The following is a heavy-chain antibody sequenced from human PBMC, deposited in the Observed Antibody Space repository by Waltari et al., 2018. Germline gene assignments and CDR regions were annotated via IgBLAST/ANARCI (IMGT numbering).Heavy chain of an antibody. D-gene: IGHD7-27*01. CDR3: ARGGWGFYLDD. Sequence: EVQLVESGGGLVKPGGSLRLSCAASGFTFSSYSMNWVRQAPGKGLEWCSSSSSTGSYTHYADSVKGRFTISRDNAKNSLYLQMNSLRAEDTAVYYCARGGWGFYLDDWGQGTLVTFSS. J-gene: IGHJ4*02. CDR2: SSSTGSYT. V-gene: IGHV3-21*01. CDR1: GFTFSSYS.